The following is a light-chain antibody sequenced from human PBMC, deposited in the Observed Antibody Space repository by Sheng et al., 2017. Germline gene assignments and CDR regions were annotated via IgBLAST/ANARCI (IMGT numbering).Light chain of an antibody. J-gene: IGLJ2*01. CDR2: DVF. CDR1: SSDVGGSNY. V-gene: IGLV2-14*03. CDR3: SSYTSSSTLVV. Sequence: QSALTQPASVSGSPGQSITISCTGTSSDVGGSNYVSWYQQHPGTAPKLIIYDVFNRPSGVSDRFSASKSGITASLTISGLQAEDEADYYCSSYTSSSTLVVFGGGTKLTVL.